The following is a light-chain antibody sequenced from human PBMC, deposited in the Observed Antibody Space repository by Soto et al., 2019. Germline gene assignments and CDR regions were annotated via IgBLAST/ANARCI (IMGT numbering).Light chain of an antibody. CDR2: DAY. V-gene: IGKV3-11*01. CDR1: PSFRGL. CDR3: QQRHMWPIT. J-gene: IGKJ5*01. Sequence: EVVLTQSPVTLSLSPGERATLSCRASPSFRGLLAWYQQKPGQAPRLLIYDAYNRATGIPPRFSGSGSGTDFTLTISSLEPEYSAVYYCQQRHMWPITFCQGTRLESK.